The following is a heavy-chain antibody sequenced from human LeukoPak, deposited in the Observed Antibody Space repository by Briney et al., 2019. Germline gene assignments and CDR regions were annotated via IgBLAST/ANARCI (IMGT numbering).Heavy chain of an antibody. CDR3: ARDSVVVVPAAIGRYYYYGMDV. CDR2: IKQDGSEK. V-gene: IGHV3-7*01. CDR1: GFTFSSYW. Sequence: PGGSLRLSCAASGFTFSSYWMSWVRQAPGKGLEWVANIKQDGSEKYYVDSVKGRFTISRDNAKNSLYLQMNSLRAEDTAVYYCARDSVVVVPAAIGRYYYYGMDVWGQGTTVTVSS. J-gene: IGHJ6*02. D-gene: IGHD2-2*01.